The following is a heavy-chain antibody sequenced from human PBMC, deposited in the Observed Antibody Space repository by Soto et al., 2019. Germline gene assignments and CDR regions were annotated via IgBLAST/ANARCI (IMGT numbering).Heavy chain of an antibody. CDR3: ARESSGYTFDY. J-gene: IGHJ4*02. D-gene: IGHD3-22*01. Sequence: EVQLVESGGGLVQPGGSLRLSCAASGFTFSSYWMSWVRQAPGKGLEWVANIKQDGSEKYHVDSVKGRFTISRDNAKNSLYLQMNSLRAEDTAVYYCARESSGYTFDYWGQGTLVTVSS. CDR2: IKQDGSEK. V-gene: IGHV3-7*04. CDR1: GFTFSSYW.